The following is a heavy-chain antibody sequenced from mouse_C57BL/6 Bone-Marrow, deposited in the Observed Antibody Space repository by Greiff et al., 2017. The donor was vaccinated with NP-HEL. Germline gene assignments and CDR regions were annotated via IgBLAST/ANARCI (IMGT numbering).Heavy chain of an antibody. Sequence: EVLLVESGGGLVKPGGSLKLSCAASGFTFSSYAMPWVRQTPEKRLEWVATISDGGSYTYYPDNVKGRFTISRDNAKNNLYLQMSHLKSEDTAMYYCARDDSSGYVKDYWGQGTTLTVSS. CDR1: GFTFSSYA. CDR3: ARDDSSGYVKDY. J-gene: IGHJ2*01. V-gene: IGHV5-4*01. D-gene: IGHD3-2*02. CDR2: ISDGGSYT.